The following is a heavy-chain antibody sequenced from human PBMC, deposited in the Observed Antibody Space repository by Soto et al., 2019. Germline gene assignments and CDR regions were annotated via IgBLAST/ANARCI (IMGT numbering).Heavy chain of an antibody. CDR2: ISHDGANK. Sequence: SGGSLRLSCAASGFTFSNFAIHWVRQAPGKGLEWVAVISHDGANKYYADSVKGRFTISRDNSNNTLYLQMNSLRAEDTAVYYCARNYYGSGSYLGPFGYWGQGTLVTVSS. CDR1: GFTFSNFA. V-gene: IGHV3-30-3*01. CDR3: ARNYYGSGSYLGPFGY. J-gene: IGHJ4*02. D-gene: IGHD3-10*01.